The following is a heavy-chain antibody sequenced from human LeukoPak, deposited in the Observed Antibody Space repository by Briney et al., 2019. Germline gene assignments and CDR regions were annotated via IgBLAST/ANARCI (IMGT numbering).Heavy chain of an antibody. CDR2: IYSGGST. V-gene: IGHV3-66*01. D-gene: IGHD2-2*01. CDR1: GFTFSDWT. CDR3: ANALFDY. Sequence: PGGSLRLSCAASGFTFSDWTMNWVRQAPGKGLEWVSVIYSGGSTYYADSVKGRFTISRDNSKNTLYLQMNSLRAEDTAVYYCANALFDYWGQGTLVTVSS. J-gene: IGHJ4*02.